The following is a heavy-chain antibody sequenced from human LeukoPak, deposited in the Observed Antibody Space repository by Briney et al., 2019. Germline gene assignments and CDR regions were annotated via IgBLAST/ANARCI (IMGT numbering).Heavy chain of an antibody. J-gene: IGHJ4*02. CDR1: GFTFSSFE. D-gene: IGHD1-14*01. CDR3: ARGVEPLAANTLAY. V-gene: IGHV3-53*01. CDR2: LYSDGNT. Sequence: GGSLRLSCAASGFTFSSFEMNWVRQAPGKGLEWVSVLYSDGNTKYADSVQGRFTISRDNSKNTLYLEMNSLSPDDTAVYYCARGVEPLAANTLAYWGQGTLVTVSS.